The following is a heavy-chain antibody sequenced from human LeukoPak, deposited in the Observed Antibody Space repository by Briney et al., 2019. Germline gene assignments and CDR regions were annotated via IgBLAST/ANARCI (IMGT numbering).Heavy chain of an antibody. CDR3: AKDRDSSGWYLVGFDY. D-gene: IGHD6-19*01. CDR2: ISGSGGST. V-gene: IGHV3-23*01. Sequence: PGGSLRLSCTASGFTFGDYAMSWVRQAPGKGLEWVSAISGSGGSTYYADSVKGRFTISRDNSKNTLYLQINSLRADDTAVYYCAKDRDSSGWYLVGFDYWGQGTLVTVSS. J-gene: IGHJ4*02. CDR1: GFTFGDYA.